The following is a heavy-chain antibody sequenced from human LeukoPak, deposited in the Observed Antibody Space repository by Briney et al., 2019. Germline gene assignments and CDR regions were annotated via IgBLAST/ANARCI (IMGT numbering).Heavy chain of an antibody. CDR2: ISASGGTT. Sequence: GGSLRLSCAASGFTFSSYVMSWVRQAPGKGLEWVSAISASGGTTYYADSVKGRFTISRDNSKNTLYLQTSSLRAEDTAVHYCAKEPREYCSSTSCPNWIDPWGQGTLVTVSS. V-gene: IGHV3-23*01. CDR1: GFTFSSYV. D-gene: IGHD2-2*01. J-gene: IGHJ5*02. CDR3: AKEPREYCSSTSCPNWIDP.